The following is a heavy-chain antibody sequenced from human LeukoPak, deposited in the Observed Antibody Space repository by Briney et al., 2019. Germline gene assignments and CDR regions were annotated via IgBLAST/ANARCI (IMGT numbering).Heavy chain of an antibody. V-gene: IGHV4-59*01. D-gene: IGHD4-17*01. CDR1: GGSISSYY. Sequence: SETLSLTCTVSGGSISSYYWSWIRQPPGKGLEWIGYIYYSGSTNYNPSLKSRVTISVDTSKNQFSLKLSSVTAADTAVYYCARDRYGYYYYGMDVWGQGTTVTVSS. CDR2: IYYSGST. CDR3: ARDRYGYYYYGMDV. J-gene: IGHJ6*02.